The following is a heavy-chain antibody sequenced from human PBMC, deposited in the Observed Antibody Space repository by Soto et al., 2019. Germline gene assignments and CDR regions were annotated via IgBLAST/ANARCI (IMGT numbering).Heavy chain of an antibody. V-gene: IGHV3-21*01. CDR3: ATDKGGGTFDY. CDR1: GFTFSSYS. D-gene: IGHD3-16*01. J-gene: IGHJ4*02. CDR2: ITSSSSYI. Sequence: EVQLVESGGGLVKPGGSLRLSCAASGFTFSSYSMNWVRQAPEKGLEWVSSITSSSSYIYYADSVKGRFTISRDNAKNSLYLQMNGLRAEDTAVYYCATDKGGGTFDYWGQGTLVTVSS.